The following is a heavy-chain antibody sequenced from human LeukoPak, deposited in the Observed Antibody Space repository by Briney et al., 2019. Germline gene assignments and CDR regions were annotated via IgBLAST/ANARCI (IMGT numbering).Heavy chain of an antibody. CDR1: GFTFSSYS. CDR3: ARDYFDSSDYPQTYYYYYMDV. V-gene: IGHV3-21*01. Sequence: PGGSLRLSCAASGFTFSSYSMNWVRQAPGKGLEWVASISSTSTFIYSADSVKGRFTISRDTAKNSLFLQMNSLRAEDTAIYYCARDYFDSSDYPQTYYYYYMDVWGKGTMVTVSS. D-gene: IGHD3-22*01. J-gene: IGHJ6*03. CDR2: ISSTSTFI.